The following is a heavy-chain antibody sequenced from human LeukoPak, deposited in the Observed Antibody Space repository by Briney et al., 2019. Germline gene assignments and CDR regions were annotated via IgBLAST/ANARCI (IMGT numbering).Heavy chain of an antibody. V-gene: IGHV4-59*13. CDR1: GGSISSYY. CDR3: ASVGPSGSLDY. Sequence: SETLPLTCTVSGGSISSYYWNWIRQPPGKGLEWIGYIYSSGSTNYNPSLKSRLTISVDTSKNQFSLKLSSVTAADTAVYYCASVGPSGSLDYWGQGTLVTVSS. J-gene: IGHJ4*02. D-gene: IGHD1-26*01. CDR2: IYSSGST.